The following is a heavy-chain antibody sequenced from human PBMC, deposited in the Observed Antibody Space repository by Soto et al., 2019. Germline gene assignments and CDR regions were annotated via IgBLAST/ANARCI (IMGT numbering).Heavy chain of an antibody. CDR2: ISGSGGIT. V-gene: IGHV3-23*01. CDR3: AKDRGRWVLEWCPGFDP. J-gene: IGHJ5*02. CDR1: GFTFSSYA. D-gene: IGHD3-3*01. Sequence: EVQLLESGGGLVQPGGSLRLSCAASGFTFSSYAMSWVRQAPGNGREWVSAISGSGGITYYADSVTGRFTIARDNSKNTLDLQMNSPRAEDTAVYYCAKDRGRWVLEWCPGFDPWGQGTLVTVSS.